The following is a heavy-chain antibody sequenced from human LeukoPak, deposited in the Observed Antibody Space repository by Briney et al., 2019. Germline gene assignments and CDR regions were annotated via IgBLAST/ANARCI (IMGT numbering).Heavy chain of an antibody. CDR2: IQQDGSNK. Sequence: GGSLRLSCAASGFTFSNAWMSWVRQAPGKGLEWVANIQQDGSNKFYADSVKGRFTISRDNSKNTLYLQMNSLRAEDTAVYYCARANTAMRVLDYWGQGTLVTVSS. CDR1: GFTFSNAW. D-gene: IGHD5-18*01. CDR3: ARANTAMRVLDY. J-gene: IGHJ4*02. V-gene: IGHV3-7*01.